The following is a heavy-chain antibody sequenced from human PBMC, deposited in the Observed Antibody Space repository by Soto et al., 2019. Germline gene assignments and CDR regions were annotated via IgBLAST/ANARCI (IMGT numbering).Heavy chain of an antibody. CDR2: ISYDGSNK. D-gene: IGHD3-16*01. Sequence: QVQLVESGGGVVQPGRSLRLSCAASGFTFSSYGMHWVRQAPGKGLEWVAVISYDGSNKYYADSVKGRFTISRDNSKNTLYLQMNSLRAEDTAVYYCAKDLEYDYVWGSYAWGQGTLVTVSS. CDR3: AKDLEYDYVWGSYA. CDR1: GFTFSSYG. J-gene: IGHJ4*02. V-gene: IGHV3-30*18.